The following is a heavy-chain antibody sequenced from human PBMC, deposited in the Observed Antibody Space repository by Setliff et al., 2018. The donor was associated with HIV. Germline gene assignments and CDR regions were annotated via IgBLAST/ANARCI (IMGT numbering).Heavy chain of an antibody. CDR1: GLTFNRYW. D-gene: IGHD3-22*01. V-gene: IGHV3-7*03. J-gene: IGHJ4*02. Sequence: PGGSLRLSCVASGLTFNRYWMSWVRQVPGKGLEWVPNTKYDGSESYYVDSVKGRFIASTDDSRNTIYLQMNSLKSEDTAVYYCATGRITWMIVVEHQGPAFDFWGLGTLVTVSS. CDR3: ATGRITWMIVVEHQGPAFDF. CDR2: TKYDGSES.